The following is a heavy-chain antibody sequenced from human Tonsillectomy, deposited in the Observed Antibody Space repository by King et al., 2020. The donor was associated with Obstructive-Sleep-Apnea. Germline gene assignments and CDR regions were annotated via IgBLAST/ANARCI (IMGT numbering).Heavy chain of an antibody. CDR2: IYPSGSYT. D-gene: IGHD2-2*01. V-gene: IGHV5-10-1*01. Sequence: QLVQAGAEVKKPGESRRSSCKGSGYSFTSYWINWVRQMPGKFLVWMGRIYPSGSYTNYNPSFHGHGTNSAEKTISTAYLQGSSLQASDTAIYYCARHPLSATNCRFDPWGPGNLGHRLL. CDR3: ARHPLSATNCRFDP. J-gene: IGHJ5*02. CDR1: GYSFTSYW.